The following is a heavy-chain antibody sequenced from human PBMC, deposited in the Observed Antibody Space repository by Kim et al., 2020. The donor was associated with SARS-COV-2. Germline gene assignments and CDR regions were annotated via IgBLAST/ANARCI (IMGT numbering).Heavy chain of an antibody. J-gene: IGHJ4*02. V-gene: IGHV3-23*01. D-gene: IGHD4-17*01. Sequence: YGHSVAGRFTISRDNSRDTLYLHMNTRRAEDTAVYYCAQETYGDYEAFDYWGRGTLVTVSS. CDR3: AQETYGDYEAFDY.